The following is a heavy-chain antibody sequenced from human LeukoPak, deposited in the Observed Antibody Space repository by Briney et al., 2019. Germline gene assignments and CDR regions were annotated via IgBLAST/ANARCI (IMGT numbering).Heavy chain of an antibody. CDR3: ATARGGY. CDR2: TTTSGGTT. Sequence: PGGSLRPSCAASTLTFSSYAMSWVRQAPGKGLEWVSGTTTSGGTTYYADSVKGRFTISRDNSKNTLSLQMTSLRAEDTAVYYCATARGGYWGQGTLVTVSS. CDR1: TLTFSSYA. J-gene: IGHJ4*02. D-gene: IGHD2-15*01. V-gene: IGHV3-23*01.